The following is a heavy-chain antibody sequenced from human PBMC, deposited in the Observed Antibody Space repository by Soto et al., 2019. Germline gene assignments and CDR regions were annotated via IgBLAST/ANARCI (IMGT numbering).Heavy chain of an antibody. CDR2: IIPIFGTA. V-gene: IGHV1-69*06. J-gene: IGHJ4*02. CDR3: ARDNGEGPLTTAAFDY. D-gene: IGHD4-4*01. CDR1: GGTFSSYA. Sequence: QVQLVQSGAEVKKPGSSVKVSCKASGGTFSSYAISWVRQAPGQGLEWMGGIIPIFGTANYAQKFQGRVTITADKSTSTAYMELSSLRSEDKAVYYCARDNGEGPLTTAAFDYWGQGTLVTVSS.